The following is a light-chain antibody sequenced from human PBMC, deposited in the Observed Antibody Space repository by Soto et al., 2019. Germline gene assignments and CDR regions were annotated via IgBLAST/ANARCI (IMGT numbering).Light chain of an antibody. CDR1: QSISGW. J-gene: IGKJ4*01. Sequence: DIQMTQSPSTLSASVGDRVTITCRASQSISGWLAWYQQKPGKAPKLLISAASSLESGVPSRFSGRGSGTTFTLTISSLQPVDFATYYCQQYNSAPLTFGGGTKVDIK. CDR3: QQYNSAPLT. CDR2: AAS. V-gene: IGKV1-5*01.